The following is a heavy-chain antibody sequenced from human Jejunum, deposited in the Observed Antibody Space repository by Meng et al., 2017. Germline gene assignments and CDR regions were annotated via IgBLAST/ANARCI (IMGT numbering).Heavy chain of an antibody. CDR1: DVSISHFY. D-gene: IGHD3-3*01. J-gene: IGHJ5*02. Sequence: SETLSLTCNVSDVSISHFYWAWIRQFPGKGLEWIGHFDKAGNSNYNPSLRSRLTMSIDSSKSQFSLKLMSVTAADTAVYYCARGGVFGVVGSLGSLDPWGQGILVTVSS. CDR2: FDKAGNS. V-gene: IGHV4-4*07. CDR3: ARGGVFGVVGSLGSLDP.